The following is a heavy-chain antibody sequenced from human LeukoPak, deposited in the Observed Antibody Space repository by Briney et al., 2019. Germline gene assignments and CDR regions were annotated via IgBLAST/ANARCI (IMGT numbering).Heavy chain of an antibody. Sequence: GESLRLSCAASGFTFSSYWMSWVRRAPGKGLEWVANIKQDGSDKYYVDSVKGRFTIPRDNAKNSVYLQMNSPRAENTAVYYCAKEKTTGTSYVDYWGPGTPVTVSS. CDR2: IKQDGSDK. D-gene: IGHD1-7*01. CDR3: AKEKTTGTSYVDY. J-gene: IGHJ4*02. V-gene: IGHV3-7*01. CDR1: GFTFSSYW.